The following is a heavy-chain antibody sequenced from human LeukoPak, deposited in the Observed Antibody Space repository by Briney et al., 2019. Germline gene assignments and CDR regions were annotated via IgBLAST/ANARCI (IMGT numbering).Heavy chain of an antibody. Sequence: GGSLRLSCAASGFTFSSYAMSWVRQAPGKGLEWVSTISGTFGSTYYADSVKGRFTISRDNSKNTLYLEMNSLSPDDTAVYYCARGVEPLAANTLAYWGQGTLVTVSS. CDR1: GFTFSSYA. CDR2: ISGTFGST. D-gene: IGHD1-14*01. CDR3: ARGVEPLAANTLAY. V-gene: IGHV3-23*01. J-gene: IGHJ4*02.